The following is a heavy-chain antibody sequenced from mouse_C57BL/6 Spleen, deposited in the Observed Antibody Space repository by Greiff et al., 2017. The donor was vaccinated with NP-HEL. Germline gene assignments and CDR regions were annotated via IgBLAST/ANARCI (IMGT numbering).Heavy chain of an antibody. CDR1: GYTFTSYW. V-gene: IGHV1-53*01. J-gene: IGHJ3*01. D-gene: IGHD2-5*01. CDR2: IYPSDGDT. CDR3: AGSNYGGYAD. Sequence: VKLQQSGPELVKPGASVKLSCKASGYTFTSYWMNWVKQRPGQGLEWIGIIYPSDGDTNYNGKFKGKATLTADKSSSTAYMQLSSLTSEDSAVYGCAGSNYGGYADGGKATLVTVAA.